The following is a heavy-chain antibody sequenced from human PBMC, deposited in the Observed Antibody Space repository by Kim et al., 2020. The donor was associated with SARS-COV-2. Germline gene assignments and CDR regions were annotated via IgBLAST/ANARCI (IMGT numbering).Heavy chain of an antibody. Sequence: SETLSLTCAVYGGSFSGYYWSWIRQPPGKGLEWIGEINHSGSTNYNPSLKSRVTISVDTSKNQFSLKLSSVTAADTAVYYCARVAEWDIVVVPAADGYAFDIWGQGTMVTVSS. J-gene: IGHJ3*02. CDR2: INHSGST. CDR3: ARVAEWDIVVVPAADGYAFDI. V-gene: IGHV4-34*01. D-gene: IGHD2-2*01. CDR1: GGSFSGYY.